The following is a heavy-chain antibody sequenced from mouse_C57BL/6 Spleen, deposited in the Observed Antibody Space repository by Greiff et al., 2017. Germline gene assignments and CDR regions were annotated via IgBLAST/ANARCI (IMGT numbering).Heavy chain of an antibody. CDR3: TTTPYYYGSSPFDY. CDR2: IDPEDGDT. Sequence: VQLQQSGAELVRPGASVKLSCTASGFNIKDYYMHWVKQRPEQGLEWIGRIDPEDGDTEYAPKFQGKATMTADTSSNTAYLQLSSLTSDDTAVYYCTTTPYYYGSSPFDYWGQGTTLTVSS. CDR1: GFNIKDYY. J-gene: IGHJ2*01. D-gene: IGHD1-1*01. V-gene: IGHV14-1*01.